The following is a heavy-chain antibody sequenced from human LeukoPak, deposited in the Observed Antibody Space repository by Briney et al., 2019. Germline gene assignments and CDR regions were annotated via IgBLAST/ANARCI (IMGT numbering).Heavy chain of an antibody. CDR1: GFTVGTHD. V-gene: IGHV3-23*01. J-gene: IGHJ4*02. Sequence: PGGSLRLSCAASGFTVGTHDLTWVRQAPGKGLEWVSDISDSGGSTYYADSVKGRFTISRDNSKNTLYLQMNSLRAEDTAVYYCAKDLRIATTGSFDYWGQGTLVTVSS. D-gene: IGHD6-13*01. CDR2: ISDSGGST. CDR3: AKDLRIATTGSFDY.